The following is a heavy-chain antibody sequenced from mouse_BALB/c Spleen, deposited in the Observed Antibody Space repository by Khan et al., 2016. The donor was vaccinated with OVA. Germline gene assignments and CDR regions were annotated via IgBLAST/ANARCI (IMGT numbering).Heavy chain of an antibody. J-gene: IGHJ3*01. V-gene: IGHV5-6*01. D-gene: IGHD4-1*01. Sequence: VQLKESGGDLVKPGGSLKLSCAASGFTFSSYSMSWVRQTPDKRLEWVATISSGGDYTYYPASVKGRFTISRDNAKNTLYLQMSSLKSEDTAMCYCASHLTGSFAYWGQGTLVTVSA. CDR1: GFTFSSYS. CDR3: ASHLTGSFAY. CDR2: ISSGGDYT.